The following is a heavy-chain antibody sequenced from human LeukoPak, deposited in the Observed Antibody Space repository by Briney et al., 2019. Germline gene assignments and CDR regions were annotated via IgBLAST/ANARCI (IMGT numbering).Heavy chain of an antibody. CDR2: ISSSSTYI. D-gene: IGHD2-15*01. J-gene: IGHJ4*02. CDR3: ARDPGYEFDY. Sequence: GGSLRLSCAASGFTFSRYSMNWVRQAPGKGLEWVSTISSSSTYIYYADSVKGRFTISRDNAKNSLYLQMNSRRAEDTAVYYCARDPGYEFDYWGQGTLVTVSS. V-gene: IGHV3-21*01. CDR1: GFTFSRYS.